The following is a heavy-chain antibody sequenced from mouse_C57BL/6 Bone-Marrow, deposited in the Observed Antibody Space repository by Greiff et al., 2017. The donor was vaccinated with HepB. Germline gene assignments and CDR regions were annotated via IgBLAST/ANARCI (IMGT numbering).Heavy chain of an antibody. V-gene: IGHV1-53*01. Sequence: VQLQQPGTELVKPGASVKLSCKASSYTFTSYWMHWVKQRPGQGLEWIGNINPSNGGTNYNEKFKSKATLTVDKSSSTAYMQLSSLTSEDSAVYYCARGGVNYYGSSHWYFDVWGTGTTVTVSS. CDR2: INPSNGGT. CDR1: SYTFTSYW. D-gene: IGHD1-1*01. CDR3: ARGGVNYYGSSHWYFDV. J-gene: IGHJ1*03.